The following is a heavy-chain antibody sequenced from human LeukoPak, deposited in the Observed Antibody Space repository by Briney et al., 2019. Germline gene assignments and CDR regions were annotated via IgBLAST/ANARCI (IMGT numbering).Heavy chain of an antibody. CDR3: ARGGYYGSGNDFRFDP. CDR1: GESFSGYY. V-gene: IGHV4-34*01. D-gene: IGHD3-10*01. J-gene: IGHJ5*02. Sequence: SETLSLTCAVYGESFSGYYWSWIRQPPGKGLEWIGEINHSGGTNYNPSLESRVTLSVDTSKNQFSLKLSSVTAADTAVYYCARGGYYGSGNDFRFDPWGQGTLVTVSS. CDR2: INHSGGT.